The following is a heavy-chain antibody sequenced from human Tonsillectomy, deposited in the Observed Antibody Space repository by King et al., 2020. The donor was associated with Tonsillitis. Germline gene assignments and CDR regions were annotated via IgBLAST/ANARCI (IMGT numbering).Heavy chain of an antibody. D-gene: IGHD2-2*01. V-gene: IGHV1-2*02. Sequence: VQLVESGAEVKKPGASGKVSCKASGYTFTGYYMHWVRQAPGQGLEWMGGINPNSGGTNYAQKFQGKVTMTRDTSISTAYMELSRLRSDDTAVYYCVSLGYCSSTSCYLGYYMDVWGKGTTVTVSS. CDR1: GYTFTGYY. J-gene: IGHJ6*03. CDR2: INPNSGGT. CDR3: VSLGYCSSTSCYLGYYMDV.